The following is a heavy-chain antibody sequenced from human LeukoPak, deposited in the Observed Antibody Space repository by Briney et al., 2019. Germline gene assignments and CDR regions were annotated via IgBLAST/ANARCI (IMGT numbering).Heavy chain of an antibody. CDR1: GFTFDDYT. V-gene: IGHV3-43*01. CDR2: ISWDGGST. CDR3: AKGLTTGYYGMDV. Sequence: GGSLRLSCAASGFTFDDYTMHWVRQAPGKGLEWVSLISWDGGSTYYADPVKGRFTISRDNSKNSLYLQMNSLRTEDTALYYCAKGLTTGYYGMDVWGQGTTATVSS. D-gene: IGHD4-11*01. J-gene: IGHJ6*02.